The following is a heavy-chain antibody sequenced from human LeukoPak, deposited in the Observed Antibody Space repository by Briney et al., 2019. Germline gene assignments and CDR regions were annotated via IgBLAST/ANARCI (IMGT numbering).Heavy chain of an antibody. CDR3: ARARRGGDSSSWGFFFDY. CDR2: INPSGGST. D-gene: IGHD6-13*01. CDR1: GYTFTSYY. V-gene: IGHV1-46*01. J-gene: IGHJ4*02. Sequence: ASVKVSCKASGYTFTSYYMHWVRQAPGQGLEWMGIINPSGGSTSYAQKFQGRVTMTRDTSTSTVYMELSSLRSEDTAVYYCARARRGGDSSSWGFFFDYWGQGTLVTVSS.